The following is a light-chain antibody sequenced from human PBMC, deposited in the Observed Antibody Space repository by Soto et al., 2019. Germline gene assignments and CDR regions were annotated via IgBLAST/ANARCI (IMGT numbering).Light chain of an antibody. V-gene: IGKV3-20*01. CDR2: GAS. Sequence: ESVLTQSPGTLSLSPGERATLSCRASESVSNDYLAWYQQKPGQAPRLLIYGASRRATGIPDRFSGSGSGADFPITISRLEPEDFAVYYCQQYGAEVTFGPGTKVDIK. J-gene: IGKJ3*01. CDR1: ESVSNDY. CDR3: QQYGAEVT.